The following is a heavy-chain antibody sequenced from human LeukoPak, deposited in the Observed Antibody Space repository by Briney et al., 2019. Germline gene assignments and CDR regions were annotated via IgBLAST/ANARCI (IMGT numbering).Heavy chain of an antibody. CDR3: AREVARFGEYDLNFDY. Sequence: GGSQRLSCAASGFTFSTYWMGWVRQAPGKGLEWVANIKQDGSEKYYVDSVKGRFTISRDNAKNSLYLQMNSLRAEDTAVYYCAREVARFGEYDLNFDYWGQGTLVTVSS. D-gene: IGHD3-10*01. CDR1: GFTFSTYW. V-gene: IGHV3-7*01. CDR2: IKQDGSEK. J-gene: IGHJ4*02.